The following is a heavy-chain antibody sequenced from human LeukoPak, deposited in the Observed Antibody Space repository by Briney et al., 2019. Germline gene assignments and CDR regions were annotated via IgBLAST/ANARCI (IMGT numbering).Heavy chain of an antibody. V-gene: IGHV4-34*01. CDR1: GGSFSGYY. Sequence: PSETLSLTCAVYGGSFSGYYWSWIRQPPGKGLEWIGEINHSGSTNYNPSLRSRVTISVDTSKNQFSLKLSSVTAADTAVYYCARGQQLPHRKWGYYYYHYMDVWGKGTTVTVSS. J-gene: IGHJ6*03. CDR3: ARGQQLPHRKWGYYYYHYMDV. CDR2: INHSGST. D-gene: IGHD6-13*01.